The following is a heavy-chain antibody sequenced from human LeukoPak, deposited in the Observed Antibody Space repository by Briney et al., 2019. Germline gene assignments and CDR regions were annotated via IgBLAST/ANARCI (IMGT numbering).Heavy chain of an antibody. V-gene: IGHV3-30*18. J-gene: IGHJ4*02. Sequence: GGSLRLSCAASGFTFSSYGMHWVRQAPGKGLEWVAVISYDGSNKYYADSVKGRFTISRDNSKNTLYLQMNSLRAEDTAVYYCAKVPPSAAGVDYWGQGTLVTVSS. D-gene: IGHD6-13*01. CDR3: AKVPPSAAGVDY. CDR1: GFTFSSYG. CDR2: ISYDGSNK.